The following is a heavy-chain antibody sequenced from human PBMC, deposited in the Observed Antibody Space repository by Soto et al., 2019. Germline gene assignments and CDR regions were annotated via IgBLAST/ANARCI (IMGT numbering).Heavy chain of an antibody. D-gene: IGHD3-22*01. J-gene: IGHJ4*02. CDR3: ARDAYLYYYDSSGYYACDY. V-gene: IGHV1-18*01. CDR1: VYTYTSYG. CDR2: ISAYNGNT. Sequence: ASVKVCCKASVYTYTSYGISWVRQAHGQGLEWMGWISAYNGNTNYAQKLQGRVTMTTDTSTSTAYMELRSLRSDDTAVYYCARDAYLYYYDSSGYYACDYWGQGTLVTVSS.